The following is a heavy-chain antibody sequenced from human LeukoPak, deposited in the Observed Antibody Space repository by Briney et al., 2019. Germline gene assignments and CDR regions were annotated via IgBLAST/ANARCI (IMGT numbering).Heavy chain of an antibody. Sequence: GGSLGLSCAASGFTFSSYSVNWVRQAPGKGLEWVSYISSSSSTIYYADSVRGRFTISRDNAKNSLYLQMNSLRDEDTAVYYCARGPYDSSGYYYIPGYFQHWGQGTLVTVSS. J-gene: IGHJ1*01. CDR3: ARGPYDSSGYYYIPGYFQH. D-gene: IGHD3-22*01. V-gene: IGHV3-48*02. CDR1: GFTFSSYS. CDR2: ISSSSSTI.